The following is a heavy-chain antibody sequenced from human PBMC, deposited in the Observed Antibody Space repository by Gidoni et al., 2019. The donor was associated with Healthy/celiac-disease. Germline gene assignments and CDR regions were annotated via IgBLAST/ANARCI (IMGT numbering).Heavy chain of an antibody. J-gene: IGHJ6*02. CDR3: ARDQTGYGMDV. V-gene: IGHV4-59*01. CDR1: GGSIRSYY. Sequence: QVQLQESGPGLVKPSETLSLTCTVSGGSIRSYYWSWLRQPPGKGLEWIGYIYYSGSTNYNPSLKSRVTISVDTSKTQFSLKLSSVTAADTAVYYCARDQTGYGMDVWGQGTTVTVSS. CDR2: IYYSGST.